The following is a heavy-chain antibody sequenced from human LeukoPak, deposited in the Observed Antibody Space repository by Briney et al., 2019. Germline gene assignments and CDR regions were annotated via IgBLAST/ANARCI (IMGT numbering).Heavy chain of an antibody. D-gene: IGHD3-22*01. V-gene: IGHV6-1*01. J-gene: IGHJ4*02. CDR2: TYYRSKWYN. CDR1: GDSVSSNSAA. Sequence: SQTLSLTCAISGDSVSSNSAAWNWIRQSPSRGLEWLGRTYYRSKWYNDYAVSVKSRITIIPDTSKNQFPLQLNSVTPEDTAVYYCARGGRDSSGYYYPVDYWGQGTLVTVSS. CDR3: ARGGRDSSGYYYPVDY.